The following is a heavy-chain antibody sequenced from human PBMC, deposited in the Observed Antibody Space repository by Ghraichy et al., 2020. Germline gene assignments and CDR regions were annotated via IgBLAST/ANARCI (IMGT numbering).Heavy chain of an antibody. V-gene: IGHV1-3*01. CDR3: ARKHNYGDQLGVHPFDY. J-gene: IGHJ4*02. Sequence: KFQGRVTITRDTSASTAYMELSSLRSEDTAVYYCARKHNYGDQLGVHPFDYWGQGTLVTVSS. D-gene: IGHD4-17*01.